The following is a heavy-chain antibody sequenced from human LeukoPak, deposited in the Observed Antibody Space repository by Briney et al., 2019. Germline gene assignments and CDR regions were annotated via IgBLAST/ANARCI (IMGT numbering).Heavy chain of an antibody. CDR2: IYTSGST. J-gene: IGHJ4*02. CDR3: ASTYYGSGRADY. D-gene: IGHD3-10*01. CDR1: GDSISSYY. Sequence: SETLSLTCTVSGDSISSYYWSWIRQPAGKGLEWIGRIYTSGSTNYNPSLKSRVTISVDTSKNQFSLKLSSVTAADTAVYYCASTYYGSGRADYWGQGTLVTVSS. V-gene: IGHV4-4*07.